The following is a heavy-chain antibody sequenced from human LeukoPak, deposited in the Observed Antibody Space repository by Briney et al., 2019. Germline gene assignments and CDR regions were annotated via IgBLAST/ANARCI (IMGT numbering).Heavy chain of an antibody. V-gene: IGHV3-53*04. CDR1: SSYA. D-gene: IGHD3-16*01. J-gene: IGHJ4*02. CDR3: VRVGDEVAYTRGYLDY. CDR2: IYMGGNT. Sequence: GGSLRLSCAASSSYAMSWVRQAPGKGLEWVSVIYMGGNTFYVDSVKGRFTISRHTSKNTLYLQMNSLRPEDTAVYYCVRVGDEVAYTRGYLDYWGQGTLVTVSS.